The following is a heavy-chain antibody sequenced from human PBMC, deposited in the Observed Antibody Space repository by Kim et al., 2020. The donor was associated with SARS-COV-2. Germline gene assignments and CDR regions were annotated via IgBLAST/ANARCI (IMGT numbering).Heavy chain of an antibody. V-gene: IGHV3-43*02. D-gene: IGHD6-19*01. CDR2: ISGDGGST. J-gene: IGHJ4*02. CDR1: GFTFDDYA. CDR3: AKDSWYSGSSGFIDY. Sequence: GGSLRLSCAASGFTFDDYAMHWVRQAPGKGLEWVSLISGDGGSTYYVDSVKGRFTISRDNSKNSLYLQMNSLRTEDTALYYCAKDSWYSGSSGFIDYWGQGTLVTVSS.